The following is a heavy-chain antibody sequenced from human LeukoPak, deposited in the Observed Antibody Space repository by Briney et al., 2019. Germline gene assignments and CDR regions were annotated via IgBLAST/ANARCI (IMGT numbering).Heavy chain of an antibody. CDR2: INPYGGST. J-gene: IGHJ2*01. D-gene: IGHD3-22*01. CDR1: GYTFTNYY. Sequence: GASVTVSCKASGYTFTNYYMHWVRQAPGQGLEWMGLINPYGGSTSYAQKFQGRVTMTRDTSTSTVYMELSSLRSEDTALYYCARDPRLSSGYSTGILWYFDLWGRGTLVTVSS. CDR3: ARDPRLSSGYSTGILWYFDL. V-gene: IGHV1-46*01.